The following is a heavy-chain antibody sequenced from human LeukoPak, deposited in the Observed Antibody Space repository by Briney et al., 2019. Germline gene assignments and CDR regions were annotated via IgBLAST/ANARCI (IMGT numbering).Heavy chain of an antibody. Sequence: GGSLRLSCAASRFTLSTYAMHWVRQAPGEGLEWVAGISNDGTNEDHADSVKGRFTISRDNSKNTLYLQMNSLRAEDTAIYYCARDRIAVAGMGAFQHWGQGTLVTVSS. CDR2: ISNDGTNE. CDR1: RFTLSTYA. CDR3: ARDRIAVAGMGAFQH. V-gene: IGHV3-30-3*01. J-gene: IGHJ1*01. D-gene: IGHD6-19*01.